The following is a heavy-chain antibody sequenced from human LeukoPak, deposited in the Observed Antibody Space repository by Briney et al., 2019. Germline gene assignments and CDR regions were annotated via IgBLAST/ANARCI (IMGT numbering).Heavy chain of an antibody. CDR3: ARAGYSMDTEYFQH. V-gene: IGHV3-48*03. Sequence: PGGSRRLSCAASGFTFSSYEMNWVRQAPGKGLEWVSYISNSGTAIYYADSVKGRFTISRDNAKSSLYLQMNSLRAEDTAVYYSARAGYSMDTEYFQHWGQGTLVTVSS. D-gene: IGHD5-18*01. CDR1: GFTFSSYE. CDR2: ISNSGTAI. J-gene: IGHJ1*01.